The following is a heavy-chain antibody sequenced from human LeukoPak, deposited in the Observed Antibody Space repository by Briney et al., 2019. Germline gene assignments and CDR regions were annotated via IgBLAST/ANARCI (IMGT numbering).Heavy chain of an antibody. CDR2: ISSSGSTI. CDR3: AKDPKGYVLDY. V-gene: IGHV3-11*04. CDR1: GFTFSDYY. Sequence: GGSLRLSCAASGFTFSDYYMSWIRQAPGKGLEWVSYISSSGSTIYYADSVKGRFTISRDNSKNTLYLQMNSLRAEDTAVYYCAKDPKGYVLDYWGQGTLVTVSS. J-gene: IGHJ4*02. D-gene: IGHD3-16*01.